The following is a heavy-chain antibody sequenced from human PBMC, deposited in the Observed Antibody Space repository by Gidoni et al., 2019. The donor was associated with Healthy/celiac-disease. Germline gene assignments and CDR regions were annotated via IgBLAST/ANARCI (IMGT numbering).Heavy chain of an antibody. Sequence: QVQLVQSGAEVKKPGASVKVYCRASGYAFTSYGISWVRQAPGQGLEWMGWISAYNGNTNYAQKLQGRVTMTTDTSTSTAYMELRSLRSDDTAVYYCARGMEIFGVDDAFDIWGQGTMVTVSS. CDR1: GYAFTSYG. V-gene: IGHV1-18*01. CDR2: ISAYNGNT. J-gene: IGHJ3*02. D-gene: IGHD3-3*01. CDR3: ARGMEIFGVDDAFDI.